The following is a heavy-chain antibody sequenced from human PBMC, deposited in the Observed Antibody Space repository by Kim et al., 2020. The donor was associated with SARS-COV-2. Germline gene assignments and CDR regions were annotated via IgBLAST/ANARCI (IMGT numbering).Heavy chain of an antibody. CDR1: GFTVSSNY. CDR2: IYSGGST. V-gene: IGHV3-66*01. CDR3: ARDNPEYYYGSGGGRYYYYYGMDV. J-gene: IGHJ6*02. D-gene: IGHD3-10*01. Sequence: GGSLRLSCAASGFTVSSNYMSWVRQAPGKGLEWVSVIYSGGSTYYADSVKGRFTISRDNSKNTLSLQMNSLRAEDTAVYYCARDNPEYYYGSGGGRYYYYYGMDVWGQGTTVTVSS.